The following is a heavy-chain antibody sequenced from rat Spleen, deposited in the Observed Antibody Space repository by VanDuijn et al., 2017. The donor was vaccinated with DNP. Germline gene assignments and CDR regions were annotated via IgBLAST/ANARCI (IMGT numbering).Heavy chain of an antibody. CDR1: GFAFSDYY. CDR2: IRYDGGSI. V-gene: IGHV5-22*01. Sequence: EVQLVESGGGLVQPGGSLKLSCAASGFAFSDYYMAWVRQAPTKGLEWVAYIRYDGGSIHYGDSVKGRFTIFRDNAKSTLYLQMNSLRYEDMATYYCARHVLPLRVWDYWGQGVMVTVSS. D-gene: IGHD1-4*01. CDR3: ARHVLPLRVWDY. J-gene: IGHJ2*01.